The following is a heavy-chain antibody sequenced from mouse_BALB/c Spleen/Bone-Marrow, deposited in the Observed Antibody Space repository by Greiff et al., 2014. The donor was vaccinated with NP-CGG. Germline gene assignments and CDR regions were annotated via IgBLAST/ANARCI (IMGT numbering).Heavy chain of an antibody. Sequence: EVKLVESGGGLVKPGGSLKLSCAASGFTFSDCYMYWVRQTPEKRLEWVATISDGGSYTYYPDSVKGRFTISRDNAKNNLYLQMSSLKSEDTAIYYCAREGNYGYFDYWGQGTTPTVSS. CDR3: AREGNYGYFDY. V-gene: IGHV5-4*02. D-gene: IGHD1-1*01. CDR1: GFTFSDCY. J-gene: IGHJ2*01. CDR2: ISDGGSYT.